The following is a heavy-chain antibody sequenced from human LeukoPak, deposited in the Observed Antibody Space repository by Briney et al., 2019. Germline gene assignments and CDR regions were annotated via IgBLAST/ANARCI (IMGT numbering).Heavy chain of an antibody. CDR2: INHSGST. CDR1: GGSFSGYY. Sequence: PSETLSLTCAVYGGSFSGYYWSWIRQPPGKGLEWIGEINHSGSTNYNPSLKSRVTISVDTSKNQFSLKLSSVTAADTAVYYCARGRAGFRESAFDIWGQGTMVTVSS. V-gene: IGHV4-34*01. J-gene: IGHJ3*02. CDR3: ARGRAGFRESAFDI. D-gene: IGHD3-10*01.